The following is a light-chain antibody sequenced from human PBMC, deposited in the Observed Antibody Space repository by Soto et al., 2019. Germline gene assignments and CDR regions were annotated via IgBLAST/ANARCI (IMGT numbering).Light chain of an antibody. CDR3: QQGNSYPWT. V-gene: IGKV1-12*01. J-gene: IGKJ1*01. Sequence: DIQMTQSPSSVSASSGDRVTITCRASQVINHWLAWYQQKPGKAPKLLVYAASILHGGVPSRFSGSGSGTDFTLTISRLQPEDFATYYCQQGNSYPWTFGQGTKVEIK. CDR1: QVINHW. CDR2: AAS.